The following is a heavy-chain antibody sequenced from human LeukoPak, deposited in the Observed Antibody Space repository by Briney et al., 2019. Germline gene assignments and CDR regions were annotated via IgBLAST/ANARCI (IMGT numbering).Heavy chain of an antibody. V-gene: IGHV1-2*02. CDR1: GYTFTGYY. Sequence: ASVKVSFKASGYTFTGYYMHWVRQAPGQGLEWMGWINPNSGGTNYAQKFQGRVTMTRDTSIGTAYMELSRLRSDDRAVYYCARELAAVTTLVFDYWGQGTLVTVSS. D-gene: IGHD4-23*01. CDR2: INPNSGGT. J-gene: IGHJ4*02. CDR3: ARELAAVTTLVFDY.